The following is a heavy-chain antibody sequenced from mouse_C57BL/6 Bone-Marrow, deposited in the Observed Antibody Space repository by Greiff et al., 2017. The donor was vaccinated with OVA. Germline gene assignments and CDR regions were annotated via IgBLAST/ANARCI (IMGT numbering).Heavy chain of an antibody. CDR2: IDPSDSET. CDR1: GYTFTSYW. V-gene: IGHV1-52*01. D-gene: IGHD2-4*01. Sequence: QVQLKQPGAELVRPGSSVKLSCKASGYTFTSYWMHWVKQRPIQGLEWIGNIDPSDSETHYNQKFKDKATLTVDKSSSTAYMQLSSLTSEDSAVYYCARSYYDYDEGYAMDYWGQGTSVTVSS. CDR3: ARSYYDYDEGYAMDY. J-gene: IGHJ4*01.